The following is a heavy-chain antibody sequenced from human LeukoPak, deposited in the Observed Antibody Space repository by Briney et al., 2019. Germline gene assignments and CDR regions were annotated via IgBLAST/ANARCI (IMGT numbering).Heavy chain of an antibody. J-gene: IGHJ3*02. CDR3: ARVRFSSGWYIAFDM. D-gene: IGHD6-19*01. Sequence: GASVTVSCKASGYTFTGYYMHWVRQAPGQGLEWMGIINPNGGSTTYAQKFQGRVTMTRDTSTSTVYMELSSLRSEDTAVYYCARVRFSSGWYIAFDMWGQGTMVTVSS. CDR1: GYTFTGYY. CDR2: INPNGGST. V-gene: IGHV1-46*01.